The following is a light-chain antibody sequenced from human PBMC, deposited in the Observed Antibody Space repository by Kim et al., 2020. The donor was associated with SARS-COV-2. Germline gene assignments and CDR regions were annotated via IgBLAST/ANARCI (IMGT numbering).Light chain of an antibody. CDR2: YDS. Sequence: SYELTQPPSVSVAPGKTARITCGGNNIGSKSVHWYQQKPGQAPVLVIYYDSDRPSGIPERFSGSNSGNTATLTISRVEAGDEADYYGQGWGSRSDHRVFG. CDR3: QGWGSRSDHRV. CDR1: NIGSKS. V-gene: IGLV3-21*04. J-gene: IGLJ3*02.